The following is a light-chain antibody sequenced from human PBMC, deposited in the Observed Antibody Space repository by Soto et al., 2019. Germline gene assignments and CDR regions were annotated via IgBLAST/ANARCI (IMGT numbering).Light chain of an antibody. CDR1: QSISSW. CDR3: QQDNSYSVH. V-gene: IGKV1-5*03. CDR2: KAS. Sequence: DIQMTQSPSTLSASVGDRVTITCRASQSISSWLAWYQQKPGKAPTLLIYKASSLESGVPSSFSGSGSGTKFTLTISSLQPDDFATYYLQQDNSYSVHFGPGTRPEIK. J-gene: IGKJ5*01.